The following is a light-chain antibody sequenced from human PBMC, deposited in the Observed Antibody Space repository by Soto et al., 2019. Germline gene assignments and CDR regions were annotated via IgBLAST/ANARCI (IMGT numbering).Light chain of an antibody. CDR2: VNS. J-gene: IGLJ3*02. V-gene: IGLV1-40*01. Sequence: QAVVTQPPSVSGAPGQRVTISCTGSSSNIGAGYEVHWYQQLPGTAPKLLIYVNSNRPSGVPDRFSGSKSGTSASLAITGLQAEDGADYYCQSYASSLSAVVFGGGTKLTVL. CDR1: SSNIGAGYE. CDR3: QSYASSLSAVV.